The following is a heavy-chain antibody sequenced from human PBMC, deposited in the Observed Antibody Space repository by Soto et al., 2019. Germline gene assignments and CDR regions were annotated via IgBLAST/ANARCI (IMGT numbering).Heavy chain of an antibody. CDR3: ARNGKYGSVSYYNPVTYYYYYYMDV. J-gene: IGHJ6*03. CDR2: IYSGGST. CDR1: GFTVSSHY. Sequence: EVQLVESGGGLVQPGGSLRLSCAASGFTVSSHYMIWVRHAPGKGLEWYSVIYSGGSTYYADSVKSRFTISRHNSKNSLYLQINSLRAEETAVYYCARNGKYGSVSYYNPVTYYYYYYMDVWGKVTTFTVYS. D-gene: IGHD3-10*01. V-gene: IGHV3-53*04.